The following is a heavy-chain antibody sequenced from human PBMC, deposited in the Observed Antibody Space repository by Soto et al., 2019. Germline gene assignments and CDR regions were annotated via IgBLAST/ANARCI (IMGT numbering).Heavy chain of an antibody. D-gene: IGHD3-10*01. J-gene: IGHJ4*02. V-gene: IGHV3-30*18. CDR2: ISYDGSNK. CDR1: GFTFSSYG. CDR3: AKDPTMVRGVITDY. Sequence: QVQLVESGGGVVQPGRSLRLSCAASGFTFSSYGMHWVRQAPGKGLEWVAVISYDGSNKYYADSVKGRFTISRDNSKNPLYLQMNSLRAEDTAVYYCAKDPTMVRGVITDYWGQGTLVTVSS.